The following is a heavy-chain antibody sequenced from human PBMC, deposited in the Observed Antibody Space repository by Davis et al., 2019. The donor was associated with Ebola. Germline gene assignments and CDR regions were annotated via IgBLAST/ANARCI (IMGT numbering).Heavy chain of an antibody. CDR3: ARGSGIILEWLSFRGGMDV. V-gene: IGHV4-34*01. CDR2: INHSGSP. Sequence: SETLSLTCTVPGASISSDYWSWIRQPPGKGLEWIGEINHSGSPNYNPSLKSRVTISVDTSKNQFSLKLSSVTAADTAVYYCARGSGIILEWLSFRGGMDVWGKGTTVTVSS. D-gene: IGHD3-3*01. CDR1: GASISSDY. J-gene: IGHJ6*04.